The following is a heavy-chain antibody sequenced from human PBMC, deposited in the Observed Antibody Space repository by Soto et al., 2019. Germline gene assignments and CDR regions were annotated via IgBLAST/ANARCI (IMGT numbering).Heavy chain of an antibody. CDR2: ITPIFGTA. D-gene: IGHD3-22*01. Sequence: SVKVSCKASGGTFSSYAISWVRQAPGQGLEWMGGITPIFGTANYAQKFQGRVTITADESTSTAYMELSSLRSEDTAVYYCATISSVQGSGYYEYFQHWGQGTLVTVSS. J-gene: IGHJ1*01. V-gene: IGHV1-69*13. CDR1: GGTFSSYA. CDR3: ATISSVQGSGYYEYFQH.